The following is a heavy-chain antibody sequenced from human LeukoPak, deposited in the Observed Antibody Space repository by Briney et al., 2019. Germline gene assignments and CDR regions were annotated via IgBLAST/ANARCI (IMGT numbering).Heavy chain of an antibody. D-gene: IGHD3-22*01. CDR3: ARVTTGGYYNC. CDR1: SGSISSGTYY. V-gene: IGHV4-61*02. Sequence: PSQTLSLNCTVSSGSISSGTYYWTWIRQPAGEGLEWIGRIYTTGSTNYNPSLKCRVTLSTDTSKNQFSLELSSVTAADTAVYYCARVTTGGYYNCWGQGTLVTVSS. J-gene: IGHJ4*02. CDR2: IYTTGST.